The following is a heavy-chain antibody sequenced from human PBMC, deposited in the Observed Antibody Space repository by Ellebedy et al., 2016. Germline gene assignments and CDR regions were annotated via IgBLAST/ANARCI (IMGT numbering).Heavy chain of an antibody. V-gene: IGHV1-3*04. Sequence: ASVKVSCKASGYTFAIHWVRQAPGQRLEWMGRINTGNGDTKYSQKFQGRVTITTDTSASTAYMELSSLRSEDTAVYYCARVGLTGTPNFDIWGQGTMVTVSS. CDR3: ARVGLTGTPNFDI. J-gene: IGHJ3*02. CDR1: GYTFA. D-gene: IGHD1-20*01. CDR2: INTGNGDT.